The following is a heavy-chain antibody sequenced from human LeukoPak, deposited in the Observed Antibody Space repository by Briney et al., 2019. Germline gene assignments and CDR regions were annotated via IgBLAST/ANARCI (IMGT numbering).Heavy chain of an antibody. V-gene: IGHV3-23*01. D-gene: IGHD4-17*01. CDR1: GFTFSSYA. Sequence: PGGSLRLSCAASGFTFSSYAMSWVRQAPGKGLEWVSAISGSGGSTYYADSVKGRFTISRDNSKNTLYLQMNSLRAEDTAVYYCTKTLQRDPLYGDYVDYWGQGTLVTVSS. CDR3: TKTLQRDPLYGDYVDY. CDR2: ISGSGGST. J-gene: IGHJ4*02.